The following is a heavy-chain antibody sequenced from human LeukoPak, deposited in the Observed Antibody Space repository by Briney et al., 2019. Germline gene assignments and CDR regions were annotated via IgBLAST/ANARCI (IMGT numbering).Heavy chain of an antibody. D-gene: IGHD6-19*01. Sequence: GGSLRLSCAASGFTFSSYGMHWVRQAPGKGLEWVAVIWYDGSNKYYADSVKGRFTISRDNSKNTLYLQMNSLRAEDTAVYYCARRGYSSGLFDYWGQGTLVTVSS. CDR1: GFTFSSYG. V-gene: IGHV3-33*01. CDR2: IWYDGSNK. J-gene: IGHJ4*02. CDR3: ARRGYSSGLFDY.